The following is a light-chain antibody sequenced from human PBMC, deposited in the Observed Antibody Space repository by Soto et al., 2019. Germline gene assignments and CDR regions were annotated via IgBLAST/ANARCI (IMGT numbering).Light chain of an antibody. J-gene: IGLJ1*01. CDR2: EVT. CDR3: SSYTSLSTLV. CDR1: SSDVGAFNY. Sequence: QSVLTQPASVSGAPGQSITISCSWTSSDVGAFNYVSWYQHHPGKAPKLLIYEVTNRPSGVSNRFSGSKSGNTASLTISGLHAEDEADYYCSSYTSLSTLVFGTGTKVTV. V-gene: IGLV2-14*01.